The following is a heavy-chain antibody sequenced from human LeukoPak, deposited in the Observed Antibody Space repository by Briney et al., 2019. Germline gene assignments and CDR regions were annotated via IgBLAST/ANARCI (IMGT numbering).Heavy chain of an antibody. V-gene: IGHV4-59*08. D-gene: IGHD6-13*01. J-gene: IGHJ5*02. CDR1: GGSISSYY. CDR3: ARHVGRSSRQNWFDP. CDR2: IYYSGST. Sequence: SETLSLTRTVSGGSISSYYWSWIRQPPGKGLEWIGYIYYSGSTNYNPSLKSRVTISVDTSKNQFSLKLSSVTAADTAVYYCARHVGRSSRQNWFDPWGQGTLVTVSS.